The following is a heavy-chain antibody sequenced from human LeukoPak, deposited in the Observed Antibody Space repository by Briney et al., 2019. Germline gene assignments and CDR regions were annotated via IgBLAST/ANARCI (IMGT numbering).Heavy chain of an antibody. J-gene: IGHJ4*02. D-gene: IGHD2-2*01. CDR2: IYPGDSDT. CDR3: ARGVYCSSTSCYGSYFDY. V-gene: IGHV5-51*01. CDR1: GYSFTSYW. Sequence: GESLKIYCKGSGYSFTSYWIGWVRQMPGKGLEWMGIIYPGDSDTRYSPSFQGQVTISADKSISTAYLQWSSLKASDTAMYYCARGVYCSSTSCYGSYFDYWGQGTLVTVSS.